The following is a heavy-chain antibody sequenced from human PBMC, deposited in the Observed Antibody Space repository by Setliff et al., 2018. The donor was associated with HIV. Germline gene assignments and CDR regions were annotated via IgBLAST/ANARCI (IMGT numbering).Heavy chain of an antibody. J-gene: IGHJ4*02. CDR3: ARREYSSSSPPFDY. CDR1: GDSIRSSVYY. V-gene: IGHV4-39*01. D-gene: IGHD6-6*01. CDR2: IYYSGST. Sequence: PSETLSLTCTVSGDSIRSSVYYWGWIRQPPGKGLEWIGTIYYSGSTYSNPSLKSRVTMSVDTSKNQFSLKLISVTAADTAVYYCARREYSSSSPPFDYWGQGTLVTVSS.